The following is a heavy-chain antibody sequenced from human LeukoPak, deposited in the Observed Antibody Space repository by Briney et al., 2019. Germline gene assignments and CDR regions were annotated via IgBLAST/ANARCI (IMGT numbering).Heavy chain of an antibody. D-gene: IGHD4-17*01. CDR2: ISGSGGST. V-gene: IGHV3-23*01. CDR1: GFTFSSYA. Sequence: GGSLRLSCAASGFTFSSYAMSWVRQAPGKGLEWVSAISGSGGSTYYADSVKGRFTTSRDNSKNTLYLQMNSLRAEDTAVYYCAKGGSLDYGDYTFDYWGQGTLVTVSS. CDR3: AKGGSLDYGDYTFDY. J-gene: IGHJ4*02.